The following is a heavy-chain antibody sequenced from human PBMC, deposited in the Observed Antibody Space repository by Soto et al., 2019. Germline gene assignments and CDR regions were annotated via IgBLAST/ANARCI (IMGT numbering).Heavy chain of an antibody. V-gene: IGHV3-23*01. Sequence: GGSLRLSCAASGFTFSSYAMSWVRQAPGKGLEWVSAISGSGGSTYYADSVKGRFTISRDNSKNTLYLQMNSLRAEDTAVYYCAKDIVVVPAASDAFDIWGQGTMVTVSS. D-gene: IGHD2-2*01. J-gene: IGHJ3*02. CDR1: GFTFSSYA. CDR2: ISGSGGST. CDR3: AKDIVVVPAASDAFDI.